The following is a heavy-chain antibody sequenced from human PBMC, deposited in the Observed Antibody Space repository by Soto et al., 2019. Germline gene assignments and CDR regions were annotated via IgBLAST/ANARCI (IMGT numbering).Heavy chain of an antibody. CDR2: ISPLFSTT. Sequence: SVKVSCKASGDLFNNHAFNWVRQAPGQGLEWMGRISPLFSTTNYAQKFQGRVTIGADELTTVVYLEVNNLESDDSAIYYCAASAAIAAAGYFKFWGQGTLVTVSS. D-gene: IGHD6-13*01. CDR1: GDLFNNHA. J-gene: IGHJ4*02. CDR3: AASAAIAAAGYFKF. V-gene: IGHV1-69*13.